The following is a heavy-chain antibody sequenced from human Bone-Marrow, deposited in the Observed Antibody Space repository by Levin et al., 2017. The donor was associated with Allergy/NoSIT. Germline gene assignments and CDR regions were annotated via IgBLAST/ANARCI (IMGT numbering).Heavy chain of an antibody. CDR1: GFTFRDVW. CDR3: ATTPQYGSGSWWDC. D-gene: IGHD3-10*01. J-gene: IGHJ4*02. CDR2: IKSRTDGATT. V-gene: IGHV3-15*05. Sequence: AGGSLRLSCAASGFTFRDVWMTWVRQAPGKGLEWVGRIKSRTDGATTHYAAPVEGRFSISRDDSRNMLELQMNSLTTEDTAVYYCATTPQYGSGSWWDCWGQGTLVTVSS.